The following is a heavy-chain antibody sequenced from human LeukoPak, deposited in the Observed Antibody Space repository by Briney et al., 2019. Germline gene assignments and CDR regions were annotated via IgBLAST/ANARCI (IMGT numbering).Heavy chain of an antibody. D-gene: IGHD2-2*01. CDR3: AVSLGVEFRNFDY. J-gene: IGHJ4*02. Sequence: QPGGSLRLSCAASGFTFSDHYMDWVRQAPGKGPEWVARARNKARSHTTEYAASVKGRFTISRDDSKRSLYLQMNSLETEDTAVYYCAVSLGVEFRNFDYWGQGTLVTVSS. CDR2: ARNKARSHTT. CDR1: GFTFSDHY. V-gene: IGHV3-72*01.